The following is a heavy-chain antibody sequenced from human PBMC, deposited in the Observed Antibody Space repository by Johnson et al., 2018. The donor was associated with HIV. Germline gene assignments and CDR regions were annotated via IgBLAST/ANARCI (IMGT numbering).Heavy chain of an antibody. Sequence: QVQLVESGGGVVQPGGSLRLSCAASGFTFSSYGMHWVRQAPGKGLEWVALISYDGDNKYYTDSVKGRFTISRDNSKNTVFLLLNSLITEDTAGYYGARVRRCGWFENDAFDFWGQGTMVTVSS. CDR1: GFTFSSYG. D-gene: IGHD6-19*01. CDR2: ISYDGDNK. CDR3: ARVRRCGWFENDAFDF. J-gene: IGHJ3*01. V-gene: IGHV3-30*19.